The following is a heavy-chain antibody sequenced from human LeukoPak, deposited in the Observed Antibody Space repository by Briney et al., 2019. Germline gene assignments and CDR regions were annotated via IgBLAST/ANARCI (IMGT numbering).Heavy chain of an antibody. CDR2: IYYSGST. J-gene: IGHJ6*03. CDR3: ARDARYSYGSYCMDV. V-gene: IGHV4-61*09. CDR1: GGSISSGSYY. D-gene: IGHD5-18*01. Sequence: SQTLSLTCTVSGGSISSGSYYWSWIRQPAGKGLEWIGYIYYSGSTNYNPSLKSRVTMSVDTSKNQFSLKLTSVTAADTAVYYCARDARYSYGSYCMDVWGKGTTVTVSS.